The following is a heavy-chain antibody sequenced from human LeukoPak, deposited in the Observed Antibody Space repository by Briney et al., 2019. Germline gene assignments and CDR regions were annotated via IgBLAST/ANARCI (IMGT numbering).Heavy chain of an antibody. CDR3: ARATVGSSWSPPLY. CDR1: GFTFSSYG. D-gene: IGHD6-13*01. CDR2: IWYDGSNK. V-gene: IGHV3-33*01. J-gene: IGHJ4*02. Sequence: VGSLRLPCAASGFTFSSYGMHWVRQAPGKGLEWVAVIWYDGSNKYYADSVKGRFTISRDNSKNTLYLQMNSLRAEDTAVYYCARATVGSSWSPPLYWGQGTLVTVSS.